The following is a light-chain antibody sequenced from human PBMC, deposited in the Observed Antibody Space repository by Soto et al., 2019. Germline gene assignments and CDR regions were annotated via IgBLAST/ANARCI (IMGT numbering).Light chain of an antibody. CDR2: GAF. Sequence: IVPTKSLVTRSWNPGEKATHSSRASQSVRSNLAWYQQKPGQAPNLLIYGAFTRATGIPARFSGSGSGTEFTLTISSLQSEDFAVYYCQQRSSWPLTFGHVTRLEIK. CDR1: QSVRSN. CDR3: QQRSSWPLT. J-gene: IGKJ5*01. V-gene: IGKV3-15*01.